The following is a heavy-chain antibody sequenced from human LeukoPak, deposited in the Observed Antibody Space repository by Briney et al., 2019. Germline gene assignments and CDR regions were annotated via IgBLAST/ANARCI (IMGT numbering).Heavy chain of an antibody. V-gene: IGHV3-23*01. D-gene: IGHD2-15*01. Sequence: PGGSLRLSCAASGFTFSSYWMTWVRQAPGKGLEWVSAISGNSRDTHYIDSVKGRFTISRDNSKNTLYLQMNSLRDDDTAVYYCARYCSGGSCFLNYYGMDVWGQGTTVTVSS. CDR2: ISGNSRDT. CDR3: ARYCSGGSCFLNYYGMDV. J-gene: IGHJ6*02. CDR1: GFTFSSYW.